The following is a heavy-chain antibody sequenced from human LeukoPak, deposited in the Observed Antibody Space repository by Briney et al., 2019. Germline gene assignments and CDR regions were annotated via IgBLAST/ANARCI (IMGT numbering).Heavy chain of an antibody. V-gene: IGHV1-46*01. J-gene: IGHJ4*02. CDR3: AREGYGSGSYYNLPFDY. CDR2: INPSGGST. D-gene: IGHD3-10*01. Sequence: PAASVKVSCKASGYTFTSYYMHWVRQAPGQGLEWMGIINPSGGSTSYAQKFQGRVTMTRDTSTSTVYMELSSLRSEDTAVYYCAREGYGSGSYYNLPFDYWGQGTLVTVSS. CDR1: GYTFTSYY.